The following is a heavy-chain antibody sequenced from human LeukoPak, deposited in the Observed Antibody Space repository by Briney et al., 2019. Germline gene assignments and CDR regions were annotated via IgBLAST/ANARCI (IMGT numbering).Heavy chain of an antibody. V-gene: IGHV3-23*01. D-gene: IGHD1-1*01. CDR1: GYTFNNYG. J-gene: IGHJ5*02. CDR3: AKGERTFDP. CDR2: ISVSGAST. Sequence: GGTLRLSCAASGYTFNNYGMSWVRQAPGKGLEWVSGISVSGASTYYADSVKGRFTISRDNSKNTLYLQMNSLRAEDTAVYYCAKGERTFDPWGQGTLVTVSS.